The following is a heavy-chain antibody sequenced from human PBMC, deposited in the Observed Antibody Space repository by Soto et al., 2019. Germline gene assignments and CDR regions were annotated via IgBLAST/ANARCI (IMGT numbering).Heavy chain of an antibody. Sequence: PSETLSLTCAVYGGSFSGYYWSWIRQPPGKGLEWIGEINYSGSSNYNPSLKSRVTISVDTSKDQFSLKLSSVTAADTAVYYCARYEVGTMFDHWGQGTLVTVSS. CDR1: GGSFSGYY. J-gene: IGHJ4*02. V-gene: IGHV4-34*01. CDR3: ARYEVGTMFDH. CDR2: INYSGSS. D-gene: IGHD5-12*01.